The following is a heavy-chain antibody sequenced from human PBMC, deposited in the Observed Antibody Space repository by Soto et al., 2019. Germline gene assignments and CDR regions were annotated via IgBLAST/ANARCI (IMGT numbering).Heavy chain of an antibody. J-gene: IGHJ6*02. V-gene: IGHV3-15*01. CDR2: IKSKTDGGTT. CDR1: GFTFSNAW. D-gene: IGHD5-12*01. Sequence: GGSLRLSCAASGFTFSNAWMSWARQAPGKGLEWVGRIKSKTDGGTTDYAAPVKGRFTISRDDSKNTLYLQMNSLKTEDTAVYYCTTDPSEMATFYYGMDVWGQGTTVTVSS. CDR3: TTDPSEMATFYYGMDV.